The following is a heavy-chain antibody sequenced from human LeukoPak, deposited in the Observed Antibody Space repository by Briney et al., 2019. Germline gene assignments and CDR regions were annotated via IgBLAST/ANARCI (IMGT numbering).Heavy chain of an antibody. CDR2: IYYSGST. CDR3: ARDQWDYGHFDY. J-gene: IGHJ4*02. Sequence: PSETLSLTCTASGGSISSGGYYWSWIRQHPGKGLEWIGYIYYSGSTYYNPSLKSRVTISVDTSKNQFSLKLSSVTAADTAVYYCARDQWDYGHFDYWGQGTLVTVSS. D-gene: IGHD1-26*01. V-gene: IGHV4-31*03. CDR1: GGSISSGGYY.